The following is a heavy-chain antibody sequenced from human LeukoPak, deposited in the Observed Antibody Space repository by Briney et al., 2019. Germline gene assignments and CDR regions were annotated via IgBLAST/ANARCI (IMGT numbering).Heavy chain of an antibody. Sequence: GGSLRLSCAASGFTFSSYAMSWVRQAPGKGVEWVSAISGSGGRTYYADSVKGRFTISRDNSKNTLYMQMNSLRAEDTAVYYCASRGHCSGGSCADYWGQGTLVTVSS. CDR3: ASRGHCSGGSCADY. V-gene: IGHV3-23*01. J-gene: IGHJ4*02. CDR1: GFTFSSYA. CDR2: ISGSGGRT. D-gene: IGHD2-15*01.